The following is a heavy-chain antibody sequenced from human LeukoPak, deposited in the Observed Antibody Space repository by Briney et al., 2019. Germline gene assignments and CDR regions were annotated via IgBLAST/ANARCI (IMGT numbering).Heavy chain of an antibody. CDR1: GFTFSSYA. D-gene: IGHD2-15*01. CDR3: AKDSRTVYCSGGSCYSKTDAFDI. J-gene: IGHJ3*02. CDR2: ISGSGGST. Sequence: GGSLRLSCAASGFTFSSYAMSWVRQAPGKGLEWVSAISGSGGSTYYADSVKGRFTISRDNSKNTLYLQMNSLRAEDTAVYYCAKDSRTVYCSGGSCYSKTDAFDIWGQGTMVTVSS. V-gene: IGHV3-23*01.